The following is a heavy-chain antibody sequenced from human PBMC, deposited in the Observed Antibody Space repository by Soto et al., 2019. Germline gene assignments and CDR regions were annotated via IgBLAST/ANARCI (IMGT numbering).Heavy chain of an antibody. Sequence: EVQVLATGGGLIQPGGSLRLSCAASWFTVNSNYMSWVRQAPGEGLQWVSITNTGVTTYYADSVKGRFTVSRDNSKNTLYLQMNSLRAEDTAVYYCAKGDGFILAVWGQGTTVSVSS. J-gene: IGHJ6*02. V-gene: IGHV3-53*02. CDR1: WFTVNSNY. CDR2: TNTGVTT. D-gene: IGHD1-26*01. CDR3: AKGDGFILAV.